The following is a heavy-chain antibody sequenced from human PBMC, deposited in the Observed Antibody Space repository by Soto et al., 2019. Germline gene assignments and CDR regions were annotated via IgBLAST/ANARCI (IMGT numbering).Heavy chain of an antibody. CDR2: ISGSGGST. D-gene: IGHD3-10*01. Sequence: GGSLRLSCAASGFTFSSYAMSWVRQAPGKGLEWVSAISGSGGSTYYADSVKGRFTISRDNSKNTLYLQMNSLRAEDTAVYYCAKGVLWFGELLSLPYYYYGMDVWGQGSTVTVSS. CDR1: GFTFSSYA. V-gene: IGHV3-23*01. J-gene: IGHJ6*02. CDR3: AKGVLWFGELLSLPYYYYGMDV.